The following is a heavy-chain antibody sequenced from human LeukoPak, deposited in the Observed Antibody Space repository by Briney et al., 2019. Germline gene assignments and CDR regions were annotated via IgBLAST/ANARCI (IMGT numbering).Heavy chain of an antibody. CDR3: ARRGDY. D-gene: IGHD3-10*01. J-gene: IGHJ4*02. V-gene: IGHV3-21*01. Sequence: GESLCLFCAASGFTFSSYSMNWVRQAPGKGLEWVSSISRNSIYIYYADSVKGRFTISRDNAKNLLYLQMNSLRAEDTAVYYCARRGDYWGQGTLVTVSS. CDR2: ISRNSIYI. CDR1: GFTFSSYS.